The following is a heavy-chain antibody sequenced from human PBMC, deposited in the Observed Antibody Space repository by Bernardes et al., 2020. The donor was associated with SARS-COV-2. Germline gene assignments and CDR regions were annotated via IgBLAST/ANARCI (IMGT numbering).Heavy chain of an antibody. CDR3: ARLSGYYSYYYMDV. CDR2: IYTSGST. CDR1: GGSISSYY. D-gene: IGHD3-3*01. Sequence: SETLSLTCTVSGGSISSYYWSWIRQPAGKGLEWIGRIYTSGSTNYNPSLKSRVTMSVDTSKNQFSLKLSSVTAADTAVYYCARLSGYYSYYYMDVWGKGTTVTVSS. J-gene: IGHJ6*03. V-gene: IGHV4-4*07.